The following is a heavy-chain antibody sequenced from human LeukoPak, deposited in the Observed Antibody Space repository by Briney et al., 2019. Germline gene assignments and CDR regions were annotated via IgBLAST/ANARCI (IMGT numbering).Heavy chain of an antibody. CDR3: AELGITMIGGV. V-gene: IGHV3-48*03. CDR1: GFTFSSYE. J-gene: IGHJ6*04. Sequence: GGSLRLSCAASGFTFSSYEMNWVRQAPGKGLEWVSYISSSGSTIYYADSVKGRFTISRDNSKNTLYLQMNSLRAEDTAVYYCAELGITMIGGVWGKGTTVTISS. D-gene: IGHD3-10*02. CDR2: ISSSGSTI.